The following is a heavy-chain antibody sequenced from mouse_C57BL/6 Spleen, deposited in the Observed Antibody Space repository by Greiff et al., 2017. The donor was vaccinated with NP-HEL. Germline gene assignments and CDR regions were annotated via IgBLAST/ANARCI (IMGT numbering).Heavy chain of an antibody. J-gene: IGHJ4*01. V-gene: IGHV7-3*01. CDR1: GFTFTDYY. CDR3: ARYMAGRMDY. CDR2: IRNKANGYTT. D-gene: IGHD3-3*01. Sequence: EVKLVESGGGLVQPGGSLSLSCAASGFTFTDYYMSWVRQPPGKALEWLGFIRNKANGYTTEYSASVKGRFTISRDNSQSILYLQMNALRAEDSATYYCARYMAGRMDYWGQGTSVTVSS.